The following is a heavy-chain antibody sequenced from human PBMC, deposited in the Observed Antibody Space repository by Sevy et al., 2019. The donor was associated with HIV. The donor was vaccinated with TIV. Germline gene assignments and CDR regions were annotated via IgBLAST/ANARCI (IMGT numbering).Heavy chain of an antibody. D-gene: IGHD3-10*01. V-gene: IGHV1-69*13. CDR1: GGTFSSYA. Sequence: ASVKVSCKASGGTFSSYAISWVRQAPGQGLEWMGGIIPIFGTANYAQKFQGRVTITADESTSTAYMELSSLRSEDTAVYYCARAGGTPKVGITMVRVPYYYGMDVWGQGTTVTVSS. CDR3: ARAGGTPKVGITMVRVPYYYGMDV. J-gene: IGHJ6*02. CDR2: IIPIFGTA.